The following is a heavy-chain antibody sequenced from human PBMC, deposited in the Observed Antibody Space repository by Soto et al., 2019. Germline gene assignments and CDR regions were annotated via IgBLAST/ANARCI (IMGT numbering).Heavy chain of an antibody. CDR1: GGTFSSYA. J-gene: IGHJ4*02. D-gene: IGHD3-3*01. CDR3: ARVTARGSGYYDY. V-gene: IGHV1-69*13. Sequence: SVKVSCKASGGTFSSYAISWVRQAPGQGLEWMGGIIPIFGTANYAQKFQGRVTITADESTSTAYMELSSLRSEDTAVYYCARVTARGSGYYDYWGQGTLVTVSS. CDR2: IIPIFGTA.